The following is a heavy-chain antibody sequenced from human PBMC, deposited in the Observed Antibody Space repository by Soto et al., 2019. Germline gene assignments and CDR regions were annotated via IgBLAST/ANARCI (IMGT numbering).Heavy chain of an antibody. Sequence: PGGSLRLSCAASGFTFSGSAMHWVRQASGKGLEWVGQIRRKAKSYATEYVASVKGRFTISRDDSKNMAYLQMNSLKTEDTAVYYCTRTFDGSDSLSPDFAFSGQGTLVTVSS. D-gene: IGHD2-21*01. J-gene: IGHJ4*02. V-gene: IGHV3-73*01. CDR2: IRRKAKSYAT. CDR1: GFTFSGSA. CDR3: TRTFDGSDSLSPDFAF.